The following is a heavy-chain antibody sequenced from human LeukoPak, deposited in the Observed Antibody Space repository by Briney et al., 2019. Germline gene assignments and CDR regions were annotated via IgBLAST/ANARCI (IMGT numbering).Heavy chain of an antibody. V-gene: IGHV1-46*01. D-gene: IGHD5-18*01. Sequence: GASVKVSCKASGYTFTSYGISWVRQAPGQGLEWMGIINPSGGSTSYAQKFQGRVTMTRDTSTSTVYMELSSLRSEDTAVYYCAAQSVAYSYGLPYFDYWGQGTLVTVSS. CDR3: AAQSVAYSYGLPYFDY. CDR1: GYTFTSYG. CDR2: INPSGGST. J-gene: IGHJ4*02.